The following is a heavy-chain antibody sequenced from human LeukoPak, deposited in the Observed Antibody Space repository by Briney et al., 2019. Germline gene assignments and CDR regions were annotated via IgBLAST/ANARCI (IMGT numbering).Heavy chain of an antibody. V-gene: IGHV4-39*07. D-gene: IGHD6-25*01. CDR3: ARVLTAAGLDF. CDR2: IHNGGRI. CDR1: GGSISGSRT. Sequence: SETLSLTCTVSGGSISGSRTWGWVRQPPGKGPEWIGNIHNGGRIASNPSLKSRVTLSLDTSTNRFSLKMNSVTAADTAFYYCARVLTAAGLDFWGQGVLVSISS. J-gene: IGHJ4*02.